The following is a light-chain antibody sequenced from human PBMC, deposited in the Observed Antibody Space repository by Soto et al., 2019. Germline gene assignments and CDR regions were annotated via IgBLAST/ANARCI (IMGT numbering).Light chain of an antibody. J-gene: IGLJ1*01. Sequence: QSALTQPASVSGSPGQSITISCTETSSDVGAYNHVSWYQHHPGKAPKLMIYEVSNRPSGLSDRFSGSKSGNTASLTISGLQAEDEADYYCCSYTVSTTFVFGSGTKLTVL. V-gene: IGLV2-14*01. CDR2: EVS. CDR1: SSDVGAYNH. CDR3: CSYTVSTTFV.